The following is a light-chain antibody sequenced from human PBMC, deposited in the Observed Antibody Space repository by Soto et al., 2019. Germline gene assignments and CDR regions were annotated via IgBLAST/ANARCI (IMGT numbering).Light chain of an antibody. CDR3: CSCARSSTLYV. CDR2: EVN. J-gene: IGLJ1*01. CDR1: SSDVGSYNL. Sequence: QSALTQPASVSGSPGQSITISCTGTSSDVGSYNLVSWYQQHAGKAPKIIIFEVNKRLSGVSFRFSGSTSGNTASLTISVLLAEDEVDYYCCSCARSSTLYVFGTGTKLTVL. V-gene: IGLV2-23*02.